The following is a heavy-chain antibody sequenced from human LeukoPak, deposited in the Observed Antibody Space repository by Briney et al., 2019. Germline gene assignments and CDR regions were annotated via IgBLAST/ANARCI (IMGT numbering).Heavy chain of an antibody. Sequence: PGGSLRLSCAASGFTFSTYSMNWVRQAPGKGLEWVSSISSGSSFIYYADSVKGRFTISRDNAKNSLFLQMNSLRAEDTAVYYCARSIAAADPTGYWGQGTLVTVSS. CDR3: ARSIAAADPTGY. J-gene: IGHJ4*02. CDR2: ISSGSSFI. D-gene: IGHD6-25*01. V-gene: IGHV3-21*01. CDR1: GFTFSTYS.